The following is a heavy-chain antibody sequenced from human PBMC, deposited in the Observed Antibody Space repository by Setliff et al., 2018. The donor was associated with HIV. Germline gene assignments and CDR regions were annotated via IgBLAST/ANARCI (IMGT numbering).Heavy chain of an antibody. Sequence: PSETLSLTCAVYGGSFRDYFWSWIRQPPGKRLEWIGEINHTGSTKYNPSLKSRVSISVDTSKNQFSLRLTSVTGADTAVYYCARSYNGVPWTWGQGMLVPVSS. CDR1: GGSFRDYF. J-gene: IGHJ5*02. D-gene: IGHD2-8*01. CDR2: INHTGST. V-gene: IGHV4-34*01. CDR3: ARSYNGVPWT.